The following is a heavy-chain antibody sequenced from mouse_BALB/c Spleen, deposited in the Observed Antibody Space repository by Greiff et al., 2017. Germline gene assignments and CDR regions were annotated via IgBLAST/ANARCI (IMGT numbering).Heavy chain of an antibody. CDR1: GYTFTSYW. J-gene: IGHJ3*01. Sequence: QVQLKESGAELAKPGASVKMSCKASGYTFTSYWMHWVNQRPGQGLEWIGYINPSTGYTEYNQKFKDKATLTADKSSSTAYMQLSSLTSEDSAVYYCARSATAAYWGQGTLVTVSA. CDR3: ARSATAAY. CDR2: INPSTGYT. V-gene: IGHV1-7*01. D-gene: IGHD1-2*01.